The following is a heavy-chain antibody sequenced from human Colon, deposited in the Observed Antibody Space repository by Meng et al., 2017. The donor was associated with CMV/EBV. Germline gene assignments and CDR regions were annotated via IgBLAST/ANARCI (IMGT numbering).Heavy chain of an antibody. J-gene: IGHJ6*02. Sequence: SVTVSCKASGFNFIESGVQWVRQGRGERLEWIGWIGIVSGKTNYAPDFQERVTITRDMSASTVYMEINSLKSEDTVVYYCVRARASEYYYYYGVDVWGQGTTVTVSS. V-gene: IGHV1-58*01. CDR1: GFNFIESG. D-gene: IGHD6-6*01. CDR3: VRARASEYYYYYGVDV. CDR2: IGIVSGKT.